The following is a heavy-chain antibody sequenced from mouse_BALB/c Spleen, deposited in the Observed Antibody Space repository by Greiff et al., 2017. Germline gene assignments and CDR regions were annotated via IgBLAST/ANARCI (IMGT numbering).Heavy chain of an antibody. D-gene: IGHD2-4*01. Sequence: EVKLMESGGGLVQPGGSLKLSCAASGFTFSSYTMSWVRQTPEKRLEWVAYISNGGGSTYYPDTVKGRFTISRDNAKNTLYLQMSSLKSEDTAMYYCARHRSTMISPFDYWGQGTTLTVSS. CDR2: ISNGGGST. V-gene: IGHV5-12-2*01. CDR3: ARHRSTMISPFDY. CDR1: GFTFSSYT. J-gene: IGHJ2*01.